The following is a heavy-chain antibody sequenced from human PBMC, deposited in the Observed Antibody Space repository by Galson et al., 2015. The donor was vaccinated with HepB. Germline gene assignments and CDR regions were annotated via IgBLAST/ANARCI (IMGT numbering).Heavy chain of an antibody. CDR1: GFTFSSYA. CDR3: AKDDGYSYGGRIDY. V-gene: IGHV3-23*01. CDR2: ISGSGGST. Sequence: SLRLSCAASGFTFSSYAMSWVRQAPGKGLEWASAISGSGGSTYYADSVKGRFTISRDNSKNTLYLQMNSLRAEDTAVYYCAKDDGYSYGGRIDYWGQGTLVTVSS. J-gene: IGHJ4*02. D-gene: IGHD5-18*01.